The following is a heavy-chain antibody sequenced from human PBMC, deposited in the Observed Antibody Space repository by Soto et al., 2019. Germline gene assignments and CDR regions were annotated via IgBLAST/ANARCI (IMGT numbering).Heavy chain of an antibody. CDR2: IIPILGIA. CDR1: GGTFSSYT. D-gene: IGHD3-22*01. J-gene: IGHJ3*02. Sequence: QVQLVQSGAEVKKPGSSVKVSCKASGGTFSSYTISWVRQAPGQGLEWMGRIIPILGIANYAQKFQGRVTITADTSTTTAYMEMSSLRAEDTAVYYCARAYYYDSSGYYRNDAFDIWGQGTMVTVSS. CDR3: ARAYYYDSSGYYRNDAFDI. V-gene: IGHV1-69*02.